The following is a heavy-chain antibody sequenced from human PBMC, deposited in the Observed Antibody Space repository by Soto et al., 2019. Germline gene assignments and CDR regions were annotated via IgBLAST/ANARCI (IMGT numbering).Heavy chain of an antibody. V-gene: IGHV4-39*01. Sequence: QLQLQESGPGLVKPAETRSLKCAVSGGSVRSGNYFWGWIRQPPGKGLEWIGNIYYNRDTSYSPSLKRQVTVSVATAKNQFSLRLTSVTAADTAVYYCARRLINTGNQGHAFDSWGQGTLVTVSS. J-gene: IGHJ3*01. CDR3: ARRLINTGNQGHAFDS. CDR2: IYYNRDT. CDR1: GGSVRSGNYF. D-gene: IGHD3-22*01.